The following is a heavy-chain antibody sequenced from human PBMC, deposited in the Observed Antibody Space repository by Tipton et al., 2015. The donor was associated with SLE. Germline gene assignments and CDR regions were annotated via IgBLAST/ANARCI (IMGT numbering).Heavy chain of an antibody. CDR2: IYYSGST. Sequence: LRLSCTVSGGSISSSSYYWGWIRQPPGKGLEWIGSIYYSGSTYYNPSLKSRVTISVDTSKNRFSLKLSSVTAADTAGYYCASITRDGADDYWGQGTLVTVSS. D-gene: IGHD1-14*01. CDR3: ASITRDGADDY. J-gene: IGHJ4*02. V-gene: IGHV4-39*01. CDR1: GGSISSSSYY.